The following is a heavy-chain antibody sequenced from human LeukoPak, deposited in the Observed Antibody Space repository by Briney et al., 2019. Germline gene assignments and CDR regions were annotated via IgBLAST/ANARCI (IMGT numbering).Heavy chain of an antibody. J-gene: IGHJ4*02. CDR2: INYKTNGGTA. CDR3: TTDHYTIYGVVFPDY. V-gene: IGHV3-15*01. D-gene: IGHD3-3*01. CDR1: GFTFNKAW. Sequence: KSGGAPLISCAGSGFTFNKAWMRRGRPAPGKGVGGGGRINYKTNGGTADYAAPVKGRFTISRDDSKDTLYLQMNSLKTEDTAVYYCTTDHYTIYGVVFPDYWGQGTLVTVSS.